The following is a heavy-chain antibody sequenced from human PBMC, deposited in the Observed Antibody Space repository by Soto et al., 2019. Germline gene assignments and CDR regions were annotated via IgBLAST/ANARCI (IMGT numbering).Heavy chain of an antibody. Sequence: QVQLVESGGGVVQPGRSLRLSCAASGFTFSSYAMHWVRQAPGKGLEWVAVISYDGSNKYYADSVKGRFTISRDNSKNTRYLQMNSLRAEVTAVYYCASPARRGYSGYDTNWFDPWGQGTLVTVSS. CDR2: ISYDGSNK. CDR1: GFTFSSYA. J-gene: IGHJ5*02. CDR3: ASPARRGYSGYDTNWFDP. D-gene: IGHD5-12*01. V-gene: IGHV3-30-3*01.